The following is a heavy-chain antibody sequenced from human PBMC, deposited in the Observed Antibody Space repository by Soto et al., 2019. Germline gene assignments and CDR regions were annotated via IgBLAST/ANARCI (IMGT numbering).Heavy chain of an antibody. V-gene: IGHV4-39*02. Sequence: QLQLQESGPGLVKPSETLSLTCTVSGASISSSSYYWGWIRQPPGKGLEWIGSIYYSGRTYYNPSLMSRFTIVEGMSKNHCSLKLSSKTAGDTAVYYSAGPPIGYSGYDSDYWGQGSLVTVSS. D-gene: IGHD5-12*01. CDR3: AGPPIGYSGYDSDY. J-gene: IGHJ4*02. CDR1: GASISSSSYY. CDR2: IYYSGRT.